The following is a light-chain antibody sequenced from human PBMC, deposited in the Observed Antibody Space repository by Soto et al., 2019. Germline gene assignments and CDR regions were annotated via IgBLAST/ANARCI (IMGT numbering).Light chain of an antibody. Sequence: ETVLTQSPGTLSLSPGERATLSCRASQTIRSNYLAWYRQTPGQAPRLLIYGASNRAPGIADRFSGSGSGTDFTLIISRLEPEDVALYYCQQYGSSPWTFGQGTKVEIK. CDR3: QQYGSSPWT. J-gene: IGKJ1*01. CDR1: QTIRSNY. V-gene: IGKV3-20*01. CDR2: GAS.